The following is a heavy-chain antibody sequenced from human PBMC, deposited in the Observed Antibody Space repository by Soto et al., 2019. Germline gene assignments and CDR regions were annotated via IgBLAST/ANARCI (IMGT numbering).Heavy chain of an antibody. J-gene: IGHJ6*02. CDR2: IIPIFGTA. Sequence: SVKVSCKASGGTFSSYAISWVRQAPGQGLEWMGGIIPIFGTANYAQKFQGRVTITADESTGTAYMELSSLRSEDTAVYYCAREHGVLTYYYYGMDVWGQGTTVTVSS. D-gene: IGHD2-8*01. CDR3: AREHGVLTYYYYGMDV. V-gene: IGHV1-69*13. CDR1: GGTFSSYA.